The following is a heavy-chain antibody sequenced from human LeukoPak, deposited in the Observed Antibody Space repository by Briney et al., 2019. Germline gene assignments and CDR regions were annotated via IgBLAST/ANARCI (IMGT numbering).Heavy chain of an antibody. Sequence: GGSLRLSCAASGFTFSTFGVHWVRQAPGKGLEWVAIIRYDESNQFYADAVKGRFTISRDNSKNTLYLQMNSLRVEDTAVYYCARDRGGIHYFDLWRQGTLLTVSS. J-gene: IGHJ4*02. CDR2: IRYDESNQ. CDR3: ARDRGGIHYFDL. V-gene: IGHV3-33*01. CDR1: GFTFSTFG. D-gene: IGHD3-10*01.